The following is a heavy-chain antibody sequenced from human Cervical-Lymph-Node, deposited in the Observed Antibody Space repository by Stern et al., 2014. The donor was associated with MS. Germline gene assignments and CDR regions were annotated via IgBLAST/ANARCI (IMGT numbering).Heavy chain of an antibody. D-gene: IGHD4-17*01. CDR3: AREATVTTWGPYYFDY. CDR2: INPSGGST. Sequence: VQLEESGAEVKKPGASVKVSCKASGYTFTSYYMHWVRQAPGQGLEWMGIINPSGGSTSYAQKFQGRVTMTRDTSTSTVYMELSSLRSEDTAVYYCAREATVTTWGPYYFDYWGQGTLVTVSS. CDR1: GYTFTSYY. V-gene: IGHV1-46*03. J-gene: IGHJ4*02.